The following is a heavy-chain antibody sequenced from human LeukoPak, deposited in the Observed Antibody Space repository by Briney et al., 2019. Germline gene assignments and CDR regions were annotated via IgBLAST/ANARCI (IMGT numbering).Heavy chain of an antibody. CDR1: GGSISSGDYY. V-gene: IGHV4-30-4*01. D-gene: IGHD2-2*01. CDR3: ARYCSSTSCYPHYYFDY. J-gene: IGHJ4*02. CDR2: IYYSGST. Sequence: KASETLSLTCTVSGGSISSGDYYWSWIRQPPGKGLEWIGYIYYSGSTYYNPSLKSRVTISVDTSKNQFSLKLSSVTAADTAVYYCARYCSSTSCYPHYYFDYWGQGTLVTVSS.